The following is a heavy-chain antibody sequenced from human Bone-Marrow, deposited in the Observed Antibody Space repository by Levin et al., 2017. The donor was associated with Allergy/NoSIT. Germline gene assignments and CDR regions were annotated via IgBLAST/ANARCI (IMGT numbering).Heavy chain of an antibody. CDR2: IDSNGHSI. D-gene: IGHD3-10*01. V-gene: IGHV3-64D*06. CDR1: GFSFSSST. Sequence: GESLKISCSASGFSFSSSTMHWVRQAPGQGLEHVSAIDSNGHSIDYAGSVKGRFTISRDNSKNTLDLHMSSLRTEDTALYYCVKSTMFRGGIFDHWGQGTVVTVSS. J-gene: IGHJ4*02. CDR3: VKSTMFRGGIFDH.